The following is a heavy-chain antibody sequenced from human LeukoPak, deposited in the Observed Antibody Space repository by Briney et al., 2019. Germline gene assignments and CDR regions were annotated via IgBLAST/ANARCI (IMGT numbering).Heavy chain of an antibody. Sequence: SETLSLTCTVSGGSISSSSYYWGWIRQPPGKGLEWIGSIYYSGSTYYNPSLKSRVTISVDTSKNQFSLKLSSVTAADTAVYYCAKGPHRFLSRGSHRSFFLDYWGQGTLVTVSS. J-gene: IGHJ4*02. D-gene: IGHD3-10*01. V-gene: IGHV4-39*01. CDR1: GGSISSSSYY. CDR2: IYYSGST. CDR3: AKGPHRFLSRGSHRSFFLDY.